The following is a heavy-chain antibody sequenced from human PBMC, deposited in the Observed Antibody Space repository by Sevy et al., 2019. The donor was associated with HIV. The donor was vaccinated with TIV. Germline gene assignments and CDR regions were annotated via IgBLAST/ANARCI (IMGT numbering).Heavy chain of an antibody. V-gene: IGHV3-23*01. J-gene: IGHJ4*02. CDR3: AKESGGDRGRGVVPAAMRYFDY. Sequence: GGSLRLSCEASGFTFSSYAMSWVRQAPGKGLEWVSAISGSGGSTYYADSVKGRFTISRDNSKNTLYLQMNSLRAEDTAVYYCAKESGGDRGRGVVPAAMRYFDYWGQGTLVTVSS. CDR1: GFTFSSYA. CDR2: ISGSGGST. D-gene: IGHD2-2*01.